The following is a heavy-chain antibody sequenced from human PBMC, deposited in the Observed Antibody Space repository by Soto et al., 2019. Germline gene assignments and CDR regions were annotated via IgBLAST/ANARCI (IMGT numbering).Heavy chain of an antibody. D-gene: IGHD5-18*01. Sequence: SETLSLTCAVSGGSISSSNWWSWVRQPPGKGLEWIGEIYHSGSTNYNPSLKSRVTISVDKSKNQFSLNLSSVTAADTAVYYCARGRDTAMVKKGNWFDPWGQGTLVTVSS. V-gene: IGHV4-4*02. CDR2: IYHSGST. CDR3: ARGRDTAMVKKGNWFDP. CDR1: GGSISSSNW. J-gene: IGHJ5*02.